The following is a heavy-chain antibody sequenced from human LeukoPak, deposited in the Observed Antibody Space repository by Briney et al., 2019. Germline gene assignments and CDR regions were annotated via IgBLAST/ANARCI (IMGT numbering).Heavy chain of an antibody. D-gene: IGHD1-1*01. Sequence: PSETLSLTCTVSGGSISSYYWSWIRQPAGKGLEWIGHIYTSGSTNYNPSLKSRVTMSVDTSKNQFSLKLSSVTAADTAVYYCARDLRGRGQLERRWTDWFDPWGQGTLVTVSS. J-gene: IGHJ5*02. V-gene: IGHV4-4*07. CDR3: ARDLRGRGQLERRWTDWFDP. CDR1: GGSISSYY. CDR2: IYTSGST.